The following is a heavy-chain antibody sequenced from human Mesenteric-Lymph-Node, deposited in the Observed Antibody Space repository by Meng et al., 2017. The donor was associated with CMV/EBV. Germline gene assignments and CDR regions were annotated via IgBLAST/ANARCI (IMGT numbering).Heavy chain of an antibody. Sequence: GESLKISCAASGFTFSSYWMHWVRQVPGKGLVWVSSIKNDGTFTACADSVKGRFTVSIDNAKSTVYLQMNSLTVEDAAVYYCGDFEAGWGQGTLVTVSS. CDR2: IKNDGTFT. J-gene: IGHJ4*02. CDR1: GFTFSSYW. D-gene: IGHD3-3*01. V-gene: IGHV3-74*01. CDR3: GDFEAG.